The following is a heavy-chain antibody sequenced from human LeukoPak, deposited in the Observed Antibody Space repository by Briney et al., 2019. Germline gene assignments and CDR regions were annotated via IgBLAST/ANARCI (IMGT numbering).Heavy chain of an antibody. CDR1: GYTLTSYG. CDR2: ISAYTGDT. J-gene: IGHJ3*02. Sequence: ASVKVSCRASGYTLTSYGINWVRQAPGQGLEWLGWISAYTGDTKYAQNLQGRVNMTTDTSTNTAYMELKSLRSDDTAVYYCARQMGGNGYGDPRVYDIWGQGTMVTVSS. CDR3: ARQMGGNGYGDPRVYDI. D-gene: IGHD4-17*01. V-gene: IGHV1-18*01.